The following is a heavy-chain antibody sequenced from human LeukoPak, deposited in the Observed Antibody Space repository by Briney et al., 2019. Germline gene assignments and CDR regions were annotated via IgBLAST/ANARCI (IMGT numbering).Heavy chain of an antibody. CDR2: ISYDGSNK. CDR1: GFTFSSYV. V-gene: IGHV3-30*03. J-gene: IGHJ4*02. D-gene: IGHD2-8*02. Sequence: GGSLRISCAASGFTFSSYVMHWVRQAPGKGLEWVAVISYDGSNKYYADSVKGRFTISRDNSKSTLSLQMNSLRAEDTAIYYCATYRQVLLPFESWGQGTLVTVSS. CDR3: ATYRQVLLPFES.